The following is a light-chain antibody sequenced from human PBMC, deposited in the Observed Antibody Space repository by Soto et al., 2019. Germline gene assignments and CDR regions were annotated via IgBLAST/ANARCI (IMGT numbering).Light chain of an antibody. J-gene: IGLJ1*01. Sequence: QSALTQPASVSGSPGQSITISCSGTSTDIGNSNYVSWYQQHPGKTPKLIIYEVTKRPSGTSTRFSGSKSGFAAYLSISGLQPEDEADYYCNSYTFTSALVFGTGTKPTVL. CDR2: EVT. V-gene: IGLV2-14*01. CDR3: NSYTFTSALV. CDR1: STDIGNSNY.